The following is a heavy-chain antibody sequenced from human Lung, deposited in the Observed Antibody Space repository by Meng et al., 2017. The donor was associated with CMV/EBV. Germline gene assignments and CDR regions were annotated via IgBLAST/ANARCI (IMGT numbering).Heavy chain of an antibody. D-gene: IGHD3-3*01. J-gene: IGHJ4*02. CDR2: INHSGST. CDR1: GGSFSGYY. Sequence: SETLSLXCAVYGGSFSGYYWSWIRQPPGKGLEWIGEINHSGSTNYNPSLKSRVTISVDTSKNQFSLKLSSVTAADTAVYYCARGRYDFWSGYYRGYVDYWXQGTLVTVSS. CDR3: ARGRYDFWSGYYRGYVDY. V-gene: IGHV4-34*01.